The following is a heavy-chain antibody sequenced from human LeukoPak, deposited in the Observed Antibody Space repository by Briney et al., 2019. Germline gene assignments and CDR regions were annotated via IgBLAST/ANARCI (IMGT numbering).Heavy chain of an antibody. CDR1: GFTFSSYA. CDR2: ISGSGGST. D-gene: IGHD3-9*01. V-gene: IGHV3-23*01. Sequence: GGSLRLSCAASGFTFSSYAMSWVRQAPGKGLEWVSAISGSGGSTYYADSVKGRFTISRDNSKNTLYLQMNSLRAEDTAVYYCAKEARYYDILTGYYMGSDFDYWGQGTLVTVSS. CDR3: AKEARYYDILTGYYMGSDFDY. J-gene: IGHJ4*02.